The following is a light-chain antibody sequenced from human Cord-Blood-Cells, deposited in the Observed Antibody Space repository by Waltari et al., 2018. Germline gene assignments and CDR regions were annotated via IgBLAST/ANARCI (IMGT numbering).Light chain of an antibody. CDR3: QQYGSSYT. CDR2: GAS. CDR1: QSVSSSY. Sequence: EIVLTQSPGTLSLSPGERSTLSCRASQSVSSSYLAWYQQKPGQAPRLLFYGASSRATGIPDRFSGSCSGTDFTLTISRLEPEDFAVYDCQQYGSSYTFGQGTKLEIK. J-gene: IGKJ2*01. V-gene: IGKV3-20*01.